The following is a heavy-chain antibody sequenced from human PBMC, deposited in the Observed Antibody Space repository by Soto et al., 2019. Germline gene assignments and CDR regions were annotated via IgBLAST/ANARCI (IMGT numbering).Heavy chain of an antibody. CDR2: IRGSGDTT. V-gene: IGHV3-23*01. J-gene: IGHJ4*02. D-gene: IGHD3-16*01. CDR1: GFTFSPYA. CDR3: AKDGGGGFIAGIDY. Sequence: EVQLLESGGGLVQPGGSLRLSCAASGFTFSPYAMSWVRQAPGKGLEWVSAIRGSGDTTYYADSVKGRFTISRDNSKNTLYLQMNRLSAEETAVYYCAKDGGGGFIAGIDYWGQGTLVNVSS.